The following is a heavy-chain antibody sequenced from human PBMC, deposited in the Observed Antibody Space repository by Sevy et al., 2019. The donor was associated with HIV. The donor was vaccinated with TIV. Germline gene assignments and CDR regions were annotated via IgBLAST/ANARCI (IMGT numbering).Heavy chain of an antibody. CDR1: GGSFSGYY. CDR3: VRPRYGSETYLFDY. CDR2: INHSGSA. V-gene: IGHV4-34*01. J-gene: IGHJ4*02. D-gene: IGHD3-10*01. Sequence: SETLSLTCAVYGGSFSGYYWSWIRQPPGKGLEWIGEINHSGSANYNPSLKSRVTISVDTSKNQFSLKLSSVTAADTAMYYCVRPRYGSETYLFDYWGRGTLVTVSS.